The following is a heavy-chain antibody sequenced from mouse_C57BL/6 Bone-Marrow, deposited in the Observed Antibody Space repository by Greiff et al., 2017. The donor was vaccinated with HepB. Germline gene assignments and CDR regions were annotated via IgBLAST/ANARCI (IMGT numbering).Heavy chain of an antibody. CDR1: GYAFTNYL. Sequence: VQLQQSGAELVRPGTSVKVSCKASGYAFTNYLIEGVKQRPGQGLEWIGVINPGSGGTNYNEKFKGKATLTADKSSSTAYMQLSSLTSEDSAVYFCARGEPSAWFAYWGQGTLVTVSA. J-gene: IGHJ3*01. CDR2: INPGSGGT. V-gene: IGHV1-54*01. CDR3: ARGEPSAWFAY.